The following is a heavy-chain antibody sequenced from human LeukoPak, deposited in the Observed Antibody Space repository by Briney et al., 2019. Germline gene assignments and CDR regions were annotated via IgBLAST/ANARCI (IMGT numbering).Heavy chain of an antibody. CDR1: GYTFTSYD. Sequence: ASVKVSCKASGYTFTSYDINWVRQATGQGLEWMGWMNPNSGNTGYAQKFQGRVTMTRNTSISTAYMELSSLRSEDTAVYYCAAVGYYDILTGYYTDAFDIWGQGTMVTVSS. D-gene: IGHD3-9*01. CDR2: MNPNSGNT. J-gene: IGHJ3*02. CDR3: AAVGYYDILTGYYTDAFDI. V-gene: IGHV1-8*01.